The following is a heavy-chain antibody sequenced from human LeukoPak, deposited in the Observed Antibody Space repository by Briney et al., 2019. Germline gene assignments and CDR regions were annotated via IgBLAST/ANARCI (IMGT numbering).Heavy chain of an antibody. V-gene: IGHV4-31*03. D-gene: IGHD6-19*01. Sequence: SETLSLTCTVSGDSISSGGYYWSWIRQHPGKGLEWIGYIYYSGSTYYNPSLKSRVTISVDTSKNQFSLKLSSVTAADTAVYYCARVGSSGRWFDYWGQGTLVTVSS. CDR3: ARVGSSGRWFDY. CDR1: GDSISSGGYY. J-gene: IGHJ4*02. CDR2: IYYSGST.